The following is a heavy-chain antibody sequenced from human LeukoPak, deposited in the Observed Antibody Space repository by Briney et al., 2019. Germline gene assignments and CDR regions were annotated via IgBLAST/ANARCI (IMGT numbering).Heavy chain of an antibody. CDR1: GDSISPYY. V-gene: IGHV4-59*01. CDR3: AREDSGYHY. J-gene: IGHJ4*02. D-gene: IGHD5-12*01. CDR2: IHYSGST. Sequence: SETLSLTCTVSGDSISPYYWSWLRQPPGKGLEWIGYIHYSGSTNYNPSLKSRVTISVDTSKNHFSLKLTSVTAADTAVYYCAREDSGYHYWGQGTLVTVSS.